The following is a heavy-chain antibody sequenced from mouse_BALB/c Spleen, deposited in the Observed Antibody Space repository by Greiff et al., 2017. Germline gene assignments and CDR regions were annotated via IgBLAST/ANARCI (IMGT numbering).Heavy chain of an antibody. CDR1: GFTFSNYW. CDR2: IRLKSNNYAT. J-gene: IGHJ4*01. V-gene: IGHV6-6*02. D-gene: IGHD1-1*02. CDR3: TRGWSGAMDY. Sequence: EVQLVESGGGLVQPGGSMKLSCVASGFTFSNYWMNWVRQSPEKGLEWVAEIRLKSNNYATHYAESVKGRFTISRDDSKSSVYLQMNNLRAEDTGIYYCTRGWSGAMDYWGQGTSVTVSS.